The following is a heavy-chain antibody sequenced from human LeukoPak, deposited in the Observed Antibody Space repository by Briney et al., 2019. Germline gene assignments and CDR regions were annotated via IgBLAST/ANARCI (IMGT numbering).Heavy chain of an antibody. Sequence: GRSLRLSCAASGFTFSSYGMHWVRQAPGKGLEWVAFIRYDGSNKYYADSVKGRFTISRDNSKNTLYLQMNSLRAEDTAVYYCAVIVVVPAAIPRADYWGQGTLVTVSS. V-gene: IGHV3-30*02. CDR3: AVIVVVPAAIPRADY. J-gene: IGHJ4*02. D-gene: IGHD2-2*02. CDR1: GFTFSSYG. CDR2: IRYDGSNK.